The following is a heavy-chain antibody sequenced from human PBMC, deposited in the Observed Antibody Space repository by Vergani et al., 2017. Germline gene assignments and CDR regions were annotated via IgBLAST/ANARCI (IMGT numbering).Heavy chain of an antibody. CDR2: IIPILGIA. Sequence: QVQLVQSGAEVKKPGASVKVSCKASGGTFSSYAISWVRQAPGQGLEWMGRIIPILGIANYAQKFQGRVTITADKSTSTAYRELSSLRSEDTAVYYCARAGPGYSYGYVFDYWGQGTLVTVSS. D-gene: IGHD5-18*01. J-gene: IGHJ4*02. V-gene: IGHV1-69*09. CDR3: ARAGPGYSYGYVFDY. CDR1: GGTFSSYA.